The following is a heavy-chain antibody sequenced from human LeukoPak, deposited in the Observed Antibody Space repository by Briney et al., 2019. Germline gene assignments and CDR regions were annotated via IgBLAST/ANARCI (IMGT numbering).Heavy chain of an antibody. Sequence: GGSLRLSCAASGFTVSNAWMSWVRQGQGKGMEWVGRSKTQIADKTTDYAAPVKGRFPISIDDSKDTGYLQMDTLKTEDTALYYCPTDTLPNYDDAFAIWGQGTMVTVSS. V-gene: IGHV3-15*01. CDR1: GFTVSNAW. CDR2: SKTQIADKTT. D-gene: IGHD4/OR15-4a*01. J-gene: IGHJ3*02. CDR3: PTDTLPNYDDAFAI.